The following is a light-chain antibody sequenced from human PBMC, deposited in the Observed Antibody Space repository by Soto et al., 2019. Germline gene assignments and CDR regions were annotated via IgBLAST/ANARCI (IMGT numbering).Light chain of an antibody. Sequence: QSALTQPPSASGSPGQSVTISCTGTSSDVGGYNYVSWYQQHPGKAPKLMIYEVSKRPSGVPDRFSGSKSGNTASLTVSGLQAGDEADYYCSSYAGSNNFEVFGTGTKVTVL. CDR3: SSYAGSNNFEV. CDR1: SSDVGGYNY. J-gene: IGLJ1*01. CDR2: EVS. V-gene: IGLV2-8*01.